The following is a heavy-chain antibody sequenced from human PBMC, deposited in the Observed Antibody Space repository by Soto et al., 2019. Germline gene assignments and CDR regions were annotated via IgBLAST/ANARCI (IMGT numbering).Heavy chain of an antibody. D-gene: IGHD6-13*01. V-gene: IGHV4-30-2*01. CDR1: GGSISSGGYY. J-gene: IGHJ3*02. CDR2: IYQSGST. CDR3: ARSRPPGIAAGNDAFDI. Sequence: ASDILVLTFTFSGGSISSGGYYLCWIPHPPGKGPEWIGYIYQSGSTYYNPSLKSRVTMSVDRSKNQFSLKLSSVTAADTAVYYCARSRPPGIAAGNDAFDIWGQGTMVTVSS.